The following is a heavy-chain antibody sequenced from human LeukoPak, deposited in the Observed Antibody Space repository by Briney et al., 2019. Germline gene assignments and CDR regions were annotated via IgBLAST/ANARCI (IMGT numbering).Heavy chain of an antibody. CDR3: ARGGFYCGGDCYVDY. D-gene: IGHD2-21*02. V-gene: IGHV4-34*01. CDR2: INHSGST. CDR1: GGSFSPYY. J-gene: IGHJ4*02. Sequence: KTSETLSLTCAVYGGSFSPYYWSWIRQPPGKGLEWIGEINHSGSTKYTPSLKSRVTISVDTSKNQFSLKLSSVTAADTAVYYCARGGFYCGGDCYVDYWGQGTLVTVSS.